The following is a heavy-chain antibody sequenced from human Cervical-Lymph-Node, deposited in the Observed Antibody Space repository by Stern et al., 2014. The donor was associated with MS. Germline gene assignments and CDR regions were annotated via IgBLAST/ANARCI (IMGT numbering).Heavy chain of an antibody. D-gene: IGHD2-21*02. CDR1: GFSLSNARMG. J-gene: IGHJ4*02. CDR3: ARIPQSCGGDCLPPFDY. V-gene: IGHV2-26*01. CDR2: LFSNDEK. Sequence: QVTLRESGPVLVKPTETLTLTCTVSGFSLSNARMGVSWIRQPPGKALEWLAHLFSNDEKSYSTSLKSRLTISKDTSKSQVVLTMTNMDPVDTATYYCARIPQSCGGDCLPPFDYWGQGTLVTVSS.